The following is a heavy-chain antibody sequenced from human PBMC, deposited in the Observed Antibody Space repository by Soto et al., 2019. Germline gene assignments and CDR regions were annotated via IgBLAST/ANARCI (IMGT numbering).Heavy chain of an antibody. Sequence: GGSLRLSCAASGFTFSSYAMSWVRQAPGKGLEWVSAISGSGGSTYYADSVKGRFTISRDNSKNTLYLQMNSLRAEDTAVYYCAKDLALIAAAEKLLDYWGQGTLVTVSS. J-gene: IGHJ4*02. D-gene: IGHD6-13*01. CDR3: AKDLALIAAAEKLLDY. CDR1: GFTFSSYA. V-gene: IGHV3-23*01. CDR2: ISGSGGST.